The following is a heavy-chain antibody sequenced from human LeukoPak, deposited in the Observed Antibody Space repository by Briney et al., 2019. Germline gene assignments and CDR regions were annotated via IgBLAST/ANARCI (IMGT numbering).Heavy chain of an antibody. CDR2: IIPIFGIA. V-gene: IGHV1-69*04. Sequence: SVKVSCKASGGTFSSYAISWVRQAPGQGLEWMGRIIPIFGIANYAQKFQGRVTITADKSTSTAYMELSSLRSEDTAVYYCARDTDDSSGYYGNLDYWGQGTLVTVSS. CDR1: GGTFSSYA. D-gene: IGHD3-22*01. J-gene: IGHJ4*02. CDR3: ARDTDDSSGYYGNLDY.